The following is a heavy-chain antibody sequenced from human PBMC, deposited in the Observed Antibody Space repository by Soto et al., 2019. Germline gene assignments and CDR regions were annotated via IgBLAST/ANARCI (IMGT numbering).Heavy chain of an antibody. Sequence: EAQLVESGGGLVQPGGSLRLSCAASGFTFSNYEMHWVRQAPGKGLEYVSGIINNGAHTDYAKSVKGRFTISRDNSENIRYLQMGSLRAEDMALYYCARRGYGSRWPNVYMDVWGKGTTVTVSS. D-gene: IGHD6-13*01. CDR1: GFTFSNYE. CDR2: IINNGAHT. V-gene: IGHV3-64*01. J-gene: IGHJ6*03. CDR3: ARRGYGSRWPNVYMDV.